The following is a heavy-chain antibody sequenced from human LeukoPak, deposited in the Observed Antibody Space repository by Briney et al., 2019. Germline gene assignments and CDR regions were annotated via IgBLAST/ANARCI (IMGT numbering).Heavy chain of an antibody. CDR3: VKGGGYCSSTSCPPPYYFDY. J-gene: IGHJ4*02. CDR1: GFTFGIYW. Sequence: PGGSLRLSCAAPGFTFGIYWMSWVRQAPGKGLERVANIKQDGREKYYVDSVKGRFTISRDNSKNTLYLQMSSLRAEDTAVYYCVKGGGYCSSTSCPPPYYFDYWGQGTLVTVSS. V-gene: IGHV3-7*02. D-gene: IGHD2-2*01. CDR2: IKQDGREK.